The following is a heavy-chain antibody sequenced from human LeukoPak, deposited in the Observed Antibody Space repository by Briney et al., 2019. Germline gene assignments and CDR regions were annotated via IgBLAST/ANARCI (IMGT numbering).Heavy chain of an antibody. Sequence: GGSLRLSCAASGFTLSTSWMHCVRQAPGRGLVWVSDINSAGSSINYADSVNGRFTISRDNVKNTLYLQMNSLRAEDTAVYFCARWSPSFWGQGTLVTVSS. CDR2: INSAGSSI. CDR1: GFTLSTSW. CDR3: ARWSPSF. D-gene: IGHD3-16*02. J-gene: IGHJ4*02. V-gene: IGHV3-74*01.